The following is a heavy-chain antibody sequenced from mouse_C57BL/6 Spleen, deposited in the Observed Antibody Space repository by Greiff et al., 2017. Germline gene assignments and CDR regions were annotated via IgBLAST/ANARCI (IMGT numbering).Heavy chain of an antibody. CDR1: GYTITDYY. CDR3: ARQDCFTTVVATGYDMEY. V-gene: IGHV1-76*01. J-gene: IGHJ4*01. D-gene: IGHD1-1*01. CDR2: IYPGSGKT. Sequence: VQLQQSGAELVRPGASVKLSCKASGYTITDYYINWVKQRPGQGLEWIARIYPGSGKTYYKEQLKGKATLTAEKVSSTAYMQLSSLTSEDSAVYCWARQDCFTTVVATGYDMEYWGQGASVTVSS.